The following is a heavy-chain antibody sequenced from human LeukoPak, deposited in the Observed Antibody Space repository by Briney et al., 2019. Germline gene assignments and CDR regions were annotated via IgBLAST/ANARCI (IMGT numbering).Heavy chain of an antibody. J-gene: IGHJ4*02. CDR1: GGSISSSNW. CDR2: IYHSGST. Sequence: SGTLSLTCAVSGGSISSSNWWSWVRQPPGKGLEWIGEIYHSGSTNYNPSLKSRVTISVDKSKKQFSLKLSSVTAADTAVYYCATNSIGYCSGGGCYQVSDYWGQGTLVTVSS. V-gene: IGHV4-4*02. D-gene: IGHD2-15*01. CDR3: ATNSIGYCSGGGCYQVSDY.